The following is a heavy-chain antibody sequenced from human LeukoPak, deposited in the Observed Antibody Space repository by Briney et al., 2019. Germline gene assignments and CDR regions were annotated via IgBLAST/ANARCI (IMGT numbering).Heavy chain of an antibody. CDR3: AKQDSSGYHYFDY. CDR2: IKQDGSEK. J-gene: IGHJ4*02. V-gene: IGHV3-7*05. Sequence: PGGSLTVSCAASGFTFSDYWMSWVRQAPGKGLEWVANIKQDGSEKYYVDSVKGRFTISRDNAKNSLYLQMNSLRAEDTAVYYCAKQDSSGYHYFDYWGQGTLVSVSS. CDR1: GFTFSDYW. D-gene: IGHD3-22*01.